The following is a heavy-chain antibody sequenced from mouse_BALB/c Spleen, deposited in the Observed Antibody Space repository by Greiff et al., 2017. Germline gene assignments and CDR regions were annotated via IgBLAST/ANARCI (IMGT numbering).Heavy chain of an antibody. D-gene: IGHD1-1*01. CDR1: GYNFTSYW. CDR2: IYPGSGST. V-gene: IGHV1-55*01. J-gene: IGHJ4*01. Sequence: VQLQQPGAELVKPGTSVKLSCKASGYNFTSYWINWVRLRPGKGLEWMGDIYPGSGSTNYNEKFKSKATLTVDTSSSTAYMQLSSLASEDSALYYCARGDYGYAMDYWGQGTSVTVSS. CDR3: ARGDYGYAMDY.